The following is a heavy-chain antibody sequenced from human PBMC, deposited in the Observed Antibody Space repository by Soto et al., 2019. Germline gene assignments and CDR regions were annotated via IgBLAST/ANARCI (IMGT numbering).Heavy chain of an antibody. J-gene: IGHJ1*01. D-gene: IGHD6-19*01. Sequence: GGSLRISCAASGFTFSSYAMSWVRQAPGKGLEWVSAISGSGGSTYYADSVKGRFTISRDNSKNTLYLQMNSLRAEDTAVYYCAKQPMIAYYSSLHPYCGQGSLVTGSS. V-gene: IGHV3-23*01. CDR3: AKQPMIAYYSSLHPY. CDR1: GFTFSSYA. CDR2: ISGSGGST.